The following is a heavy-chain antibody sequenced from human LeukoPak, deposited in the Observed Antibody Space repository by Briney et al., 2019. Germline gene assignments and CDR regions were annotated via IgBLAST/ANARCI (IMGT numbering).Heavy chain of an antibody. CDR2: ISSSSSYI. V-gene: IGHV3-21*01. D-gene: IGHD6-13*01. CDR1: GFTFSSYS. CDR3: ARGGRAAAAETDY. Sequence: GGSLRLSCAASGFTFSSYSMNWVRQAPGKGLEWVSSISSSSSYIYYADSVKGRFTTSRDNAKNSLYLQMNSLRAEDTAVYYCARGGRAAAAETDYWGQGTLVTVSS. J-gene: IGHJ4*02.